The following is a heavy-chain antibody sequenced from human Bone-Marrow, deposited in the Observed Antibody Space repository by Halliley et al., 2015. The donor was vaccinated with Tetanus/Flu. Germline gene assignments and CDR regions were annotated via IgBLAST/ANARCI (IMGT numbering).Heavy chain of an antibody. V-gene: IGHV3-21*01. J-gene: IGHJ4*02. D-gene: IGHD5-12*01. Sequence: EWVSSISSSTNYISGADSVKGRFTISRDNAQNSLYLQMKGLGVDDTAIYYCARTGGSGYQYFDYWGQGTLVPVSS. CDR3: ARTGGSGYQYFDY. CDR2: ISSSTNYI.